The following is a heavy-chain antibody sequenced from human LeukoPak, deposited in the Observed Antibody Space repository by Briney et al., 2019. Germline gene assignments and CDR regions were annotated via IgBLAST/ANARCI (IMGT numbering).Heavy chain of an antibody. Sequence: GGPLRLSCVVSGLTFRGYWMHWVRHAPGKGLVWLSRISSDGSTTNYADSVKGRFIISRDNAENTLYMEVNNLRAEDTGLYYCAREDALERLQWGQGTLVTVSS. J-gene: IGHJ4*02. V-gene: IGHV3-74*01. CDR3: AREDALERLQ. CDR1: GLTFRGYW. CDR2: ISSDGSTT. D-gene: IGHD6-25*01.